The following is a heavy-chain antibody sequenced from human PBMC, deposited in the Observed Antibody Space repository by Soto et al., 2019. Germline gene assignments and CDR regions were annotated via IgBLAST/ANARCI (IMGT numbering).Heavy chain of an antibody. CDR1: GYTFTSYA. CDR3: ARVRYSYGHPLDY. V-gene: IGHV1-3*01. D-gene: IGHD5-18*01. J-gene: IGHJ4*02. Sequence: QVQLVQSGAEVKKPGASVKVSCKASGYTFTSYAMHWVRQAPGQRLEWMGWINAGNGNTKYSQKFQGRVTITRDTSASTAYMERSSLRSEDTAVYYCARVRYSYGHPLDYWGQGTLVTVSS. CDR2: INAGNGNT.